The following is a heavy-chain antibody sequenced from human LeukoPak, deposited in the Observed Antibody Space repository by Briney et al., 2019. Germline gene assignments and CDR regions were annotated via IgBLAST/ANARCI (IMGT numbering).Heavy chain of an antibody. CDR1: GFTFSSYA. Sequence: GGSLRLSCAASGFTFSSYAMSWVRQAPGKGLEWVSAISGSGGSTYYADSVKGRFTISRDNSKNTLYLQMNSLRAEDTAVYYCAKGQGIVVVPADINWFDPWGQGTLVTVSS. V-gene: IGHV3-23*01. CDR2: ISGSGGST. J-gene: IGHJ5*02. D-gene: IGHD2-2*01. CDR3: AKGQGIVVVPADINWFDP.